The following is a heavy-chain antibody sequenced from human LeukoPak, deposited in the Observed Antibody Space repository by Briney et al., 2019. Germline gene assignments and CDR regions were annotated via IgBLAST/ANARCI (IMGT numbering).Heavy chain of an antibody. CDR3: ATYRQVLLPFES. CDR1: GFTFSSYG. CDR2: IKQDGSEK. J-gene: IGHJ4*02. V-gene: IGHV3-7*03. Sequence: PGGSLRLSCAASGFTFSSYGIHWVRQAPGKGLEWVANIKQDGSEKYYVDSVKGRFTISRDNAKNSLYLQMNSLRAEDTAIYYCATYRQVLLPFESWGQGTLVTVSS. D-gene: IGHD2-8*02.